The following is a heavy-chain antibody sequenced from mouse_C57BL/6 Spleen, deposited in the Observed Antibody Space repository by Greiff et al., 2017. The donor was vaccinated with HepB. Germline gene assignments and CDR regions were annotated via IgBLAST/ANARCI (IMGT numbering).Heavy chain of an antibody. CDR1: GFTFSSYA. Sequence: EVQRVESGGGLVKPGGSLKLSCAASGFTFSSYAMSWVRQTPEKRLEWVATISDGGSYTYYPDNVKGRFTISRDNAKNNLYLQMSHLKSEDTAMYYCAREGVTTVVASFDYWGQGTTLTVSS. CDR3: AREGVTTVVASFDY. V-gene: IGHV5-4*01. CDR2: ISDGGSYT. D-gene: IGHD1-1*01. J-gene: IGHJ2*01.